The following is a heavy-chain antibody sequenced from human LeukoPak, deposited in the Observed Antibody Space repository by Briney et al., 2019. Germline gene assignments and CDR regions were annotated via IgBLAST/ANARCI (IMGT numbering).Heavy chain of an antibody. D-gene: IGHD5-18*01. J-gene: IGHJ4*02. CDR1: GGSFSGYY. CDR2: INHSGST. Sequence: SETLSLTCAVYGGSFSGYYWSWIRQPPGKGLEWIGEINHSGSTNYNPSLKSRVTISVDTSKNQFSLKLSSVTAADTAVYYCARVSWYSYGRPFDYWGQGTPVTVSS. CDR3: ARVSWYSYGRPFDY. V-gene: IGHV4-34*01.